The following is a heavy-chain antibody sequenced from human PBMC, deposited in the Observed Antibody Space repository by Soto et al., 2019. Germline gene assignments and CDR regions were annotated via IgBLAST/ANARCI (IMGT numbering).Heavy chain of an antibody. CDR3: VGGDSSGWYYFDC. V-gene: IGHV4-39*07. D-gene: IGHD6-19*01. Sequence: SETLSLTCTVSGVSVSSSSYYWGWVRQPPGKGLEWIGSVYYSGSTNYNPSIKSRVAISVDTSKKQFSLKLSSVTAADTAVYYCVGGDSSGWYYFDCWGQGTLVTVSS. J-gene: IGHJ4*02. CDR2: VYYSGST. CDR1: GVSVSSSSYY.